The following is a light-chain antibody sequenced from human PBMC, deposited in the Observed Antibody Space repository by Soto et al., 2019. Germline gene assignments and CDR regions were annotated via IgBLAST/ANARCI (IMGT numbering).Light chain of an antibody. V-gene: IGKV3-20*01. J-gene: IGKJ1*01. CDR2: GAS. Sequence: PGERATLSCRASQSLRSGDLACYQQIPGQAPGLLIYGASSRATGIPDGFSGSGSGTDFNLTVSRLAPEDFAVYYCHQYGTSPRTFGHGTKVEIK. CDR3: HQYGTSPRT. CDR1: QSLRSGD.